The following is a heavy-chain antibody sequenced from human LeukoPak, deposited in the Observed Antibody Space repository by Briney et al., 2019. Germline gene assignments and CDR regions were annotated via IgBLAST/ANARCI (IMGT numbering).Heavy chain of an antibody. CDR3: ARERSGYGSGSRRYYYMDV. Sequence: ASVKVSGKASGYTFTGYYMHWVRQAPGQGLAWMGWINPNSGGTNYAQKFQGRVTMTRDTSISTAYMELSRLRSDDTAVYYCARERSGYGSGSRRYYYMDVWGKGTTVTVSS. CDR2: INPNSGGT. J-gene: IGHJ6*03. D-gene: IGHD3-10*01. CDR1: GYTFTGYY. V-gene: IGHV1-2*02.